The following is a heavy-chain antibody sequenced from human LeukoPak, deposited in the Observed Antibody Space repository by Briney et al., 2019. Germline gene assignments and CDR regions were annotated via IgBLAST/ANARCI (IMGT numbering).Heavy chain of an antibody. CDR3: VKARGYCSTSSCFLEY. CDR2: ISSDGKTA. J-gene: IGHJ4*02. CDR1: GFTFSHYS. Sequence: GGSLRLSCAASGFTFSHYSMHWVRQAPGKGLEYVTAISSDGKTAYYADSVKGRFTISRDNSKNTVFLQMSSLSAEDSAVYYCVKARGYCSTSSCFLEYWGQGTLVTVSS. V-gene: IGHV3-64D*06. D-gene: IGHD2-2*01.